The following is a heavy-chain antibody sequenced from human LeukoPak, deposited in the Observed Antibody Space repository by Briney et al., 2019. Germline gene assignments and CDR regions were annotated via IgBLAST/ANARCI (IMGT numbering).Heavy chain of an antibody. V-gene: IGHV4-38-2*02. Sequence: SETLSLTCTVSGYSISSGYYWGWIRQPPGKGLEWIGSIYHSGSTYYNPSLKSRVTISVDTSKNQFSLKLSSVTAAGTAVYYCARVPNSGYDIGGGYWGQGTLVTVSS. CDR3: ARVPNSGYDIGGGY. D-gene: IGHD5-12*01. J-gene: IGHJ4*02. CDR2: IYHSGST. CDR1: GYSISSGYY.